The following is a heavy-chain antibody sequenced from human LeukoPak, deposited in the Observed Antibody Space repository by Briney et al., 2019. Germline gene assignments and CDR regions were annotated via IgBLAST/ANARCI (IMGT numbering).Heavy chain of an antibody. CDR2: IYYSGST. J-gene: IGHJ4*02. CDR3: ARDSSGFDY. D-gene: IGHD3-22*01. V-gene: IGHV4-59*01. CDR1: GGSFSGYY. Sequence: SETLSLTCAVYGGSFSGYYWSWICQPPGKGLEWIGYIYYSGSTNYNPSLKSRVTISVDTSKNQFSLKLSSVTAADTAVYYCARDSSGFDYWGQGTLVTVSS.